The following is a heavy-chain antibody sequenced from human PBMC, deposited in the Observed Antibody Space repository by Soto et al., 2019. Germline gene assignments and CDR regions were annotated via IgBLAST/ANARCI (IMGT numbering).Heavy chain of an antibody. CDR1: GYTFTSYD. CDR2: MNPNSGNT. D-gene: IGHD3-10*01. J-gene: IGHJ6*02. CDR3: ARGGYYYGSGSDYGMDV. Sequence: QVQLVQSGAEVKKPGASVKVSCKASGYTFTSYDINWVRQATGQGLEWMGWMNPNSGNTGYAQKFQGRVTMTRNTSIRTAYMELSSLRSEDTAVYYCARGGYYYGSGSDYGMDVWGQGTTVTVSS. V-gene: IGHV1-8*01.